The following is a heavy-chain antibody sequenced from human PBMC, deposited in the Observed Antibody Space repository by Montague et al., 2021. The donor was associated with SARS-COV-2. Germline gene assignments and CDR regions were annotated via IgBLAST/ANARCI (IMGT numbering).Heavy chain of an antibody. CDR2: IYYSGST. CDR1: GDSINTYY. J-gene: IGHJ6*02. V-gene: IGHV4-59*08. CDR3: ARVDPQRYYGMDV. Sequence: SETLSLTCTVSGDSINTYYWTWIRQPPGKGLEWIGYIYYSGSTNYNPSLKSRVTLSVDTSKNHFSLKLNSVTAADMAVYYCARVDPQRYYGMDVWGQGTTVTVSS. D-gene: IGHD2-2*01.